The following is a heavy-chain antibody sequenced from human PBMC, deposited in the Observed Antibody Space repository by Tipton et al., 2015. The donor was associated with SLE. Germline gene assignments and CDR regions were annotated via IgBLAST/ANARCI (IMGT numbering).Heavy chain of an antibody. Sequence: SLRLSCATTGFTFSNFGMHWVRQAPGKGLEWVAFIWYDGSKEYYADSVKGRFTISRDTSKSTLYLQMNSLRADDTAVYYCVSDNSGVFDYWGQGTLVTVSS. CDR2: IWYDGSKE. J-gene: IGHJ4*02. CDR3: VSDNSGVFDY. V-gene: IGHV3-33*01. D-gene: IGHD1-26*01. CDR1: GFTFSNFG.